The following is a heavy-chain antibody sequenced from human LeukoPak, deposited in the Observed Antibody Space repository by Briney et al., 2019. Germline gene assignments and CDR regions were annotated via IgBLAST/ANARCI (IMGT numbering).Heavy chain of an antibody. V-gene: IGHV3-7*03. CDR1: GFTFSNAY. D-gene: IGHD3-16*01. Sequence: GGSLRLSCAASGFTFSNAYMNWARQAPGKGLEWVASINHNGNVNYYVDSVKGRFTISRDNAKNSLYLQMSNLRAEDTAVYFCARGGGLDVWGQGATVTVSS. CDR2: INHNGNVN. J-gene: IGHJ6*02. CDR3: ARGGGLDV.